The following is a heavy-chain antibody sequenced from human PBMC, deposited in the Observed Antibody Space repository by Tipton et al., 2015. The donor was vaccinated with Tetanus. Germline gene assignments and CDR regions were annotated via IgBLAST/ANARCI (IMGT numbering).Heavy chain of an antibody. CDR1: GFTFSSFG. D-gene: IGHD2-15*01. CDR3: ARVPGAGVGYCSGGNCHYFDY. V-gene: IGHV3-21*01. Sequence: GSLRLSCAASGFTFSSFGMTWVRQAPGKGLEWVPSITGSSSYIYYADSVKGRFTISRDNAKNSLYLQMNSLRAEDTAMYYCARVPGAGVGYCSGGNCHYFDYWGQGTLVTVSS. J-gene: IGHJ4*02. CDR2: ITGSSSYI.